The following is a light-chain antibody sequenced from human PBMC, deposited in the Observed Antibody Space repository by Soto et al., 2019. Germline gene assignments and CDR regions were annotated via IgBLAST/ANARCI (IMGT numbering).Light chain of an antibody. CDR2: AAS. Sequence: DIQMTQSPSSVSASVGDRVTITCRASQGISTWLAWYQQKPGRAPKLLIYAASTLQGGVPSRFSGSGSGPDFTLTISSLQPEDSATYFCQQLNSYPQTFGQGTRLEIK. CDR3: QQLNSYPQT. V-gene: IGKV1-12*01. CDR1: QGISTW. J-gene: IGKJ5*01.